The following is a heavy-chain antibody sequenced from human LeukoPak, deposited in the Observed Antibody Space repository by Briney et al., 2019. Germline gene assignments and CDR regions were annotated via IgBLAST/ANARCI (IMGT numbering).Heavy chain of an antibody. D-gene: IGHD4/OR15-4a*01. CDR1: GYRFTSYW. CDR3: ARHDYGGNYPNY. Sequence: GGALKISWKGSGYRFTSYWIGWGRQMPGKGLEGMGIIYPGHSDTRYSPSFQGHVTISADKSISTAYLQWSSLKASDTAMYYCARHDYGGNYPNYWGQGTLVTVSS. V-gene: IGHV5-51*01. CDR2: IYPGHSDT. J-gene: IGHJ4*02.